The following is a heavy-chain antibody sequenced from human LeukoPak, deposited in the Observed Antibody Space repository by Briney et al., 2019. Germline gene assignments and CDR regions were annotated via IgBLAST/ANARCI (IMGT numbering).Heavy chain of an antibody. D-gene: IGHD4-17*01. CDR3: AREPDYGDYFDY. V-gene: IGHV3-74*01. CDR2: INSDGSST. CDR1: GFTFSSYW. Sequence: GGSLRLSCAASGFTFSSYWMHWVRQAPGKGLVWVSRINSDGSSTSYADSVKGRFTISRDNAKNTLYLQMNSQRAEDTAVYYCAREPDYGDYFDYWGQGTLVTVSS. J-gene: IGHJ4*02.